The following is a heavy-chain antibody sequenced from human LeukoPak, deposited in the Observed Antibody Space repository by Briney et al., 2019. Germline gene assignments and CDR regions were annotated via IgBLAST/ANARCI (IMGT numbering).Heavy chain of an antibody. V-gene: IGHV3-74*01. CDR3: ARGGIVGATPGAFDV. CDR1: GFTFSSYW. CDR2: INSDGSGT. J-gene: IGHJ3*01. D-gene: IGHD1-26*01. Sequence: PGGSLRLSCAASGFTFSSYWMHWVRQGPGRGLVWVSRINSDGSGTSYADSVKGRCTISRDNAKNTLYLQMNSLRAEDTAVYYCARGGIVGATPGAFDVWGLGTMVTVSS.